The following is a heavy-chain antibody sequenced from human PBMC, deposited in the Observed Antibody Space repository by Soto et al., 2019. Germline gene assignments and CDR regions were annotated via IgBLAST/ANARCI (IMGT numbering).Heavy chain of an antibody. Sequence: PSETLSLTCTVSGDSISSDYWSWIRQPPGKRLEWIGFIYNSETTNYNPSLNSRVTISVDTSKNQFSLNLSSVTAADTAVYYCARSSTTVTTGGYWGQGTLVTV. CDR2: IYNSETT. D-gene: IGHD4-17*01. CDR3: ARSSTTVTTGGY. V-gene: IGHV4-59*12. CDR1: GDSISSDY. J-gene: IGHJ4*02.